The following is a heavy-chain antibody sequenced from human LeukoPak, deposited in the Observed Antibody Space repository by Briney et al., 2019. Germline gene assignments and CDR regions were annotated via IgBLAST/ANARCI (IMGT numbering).Heavy chain of an antibody. CDR3: ARQYGGNPPA. Sequence: PGGSLRLSCAASGLTFSSYAMNWVRKAPGKGLEWVSSINSVSNMFYADSVKGRFTISRDNAKNSLYLQMNSLRAEDTAVYYCARQYGGNPPAWGQGTLVTVSS. V-gene: IGHV3-69-1*01. J-gene: IGHJ5*02. CDR1: GLTFSSYA. D-gene: IGHD4-23*01. CDR2: INSVSNM.